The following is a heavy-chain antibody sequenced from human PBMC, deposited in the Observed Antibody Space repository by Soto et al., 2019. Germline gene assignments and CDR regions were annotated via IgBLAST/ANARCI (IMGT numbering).Heavy chain of an antibody. Sequence: SQTLSLTCAISGGSVSSNSAAWNWIRQSPSRSLEWMGRTYYRSKWYNDYAISVKSRITINPDTSKNQISLQLNTVTPEDTAVYYFAIVGRLRYYYDSSGYWSMDVWGQGTTVTVSS. CDR2: TYYRSKWYN. J-gene: IGHJ6*02. CDR1: GGSVSSNSAA. CDR3: AIVGRLRYYYDSSGYWSMDV. V-gene: IGHV6-1*01. D-gene: IGHD3-22*01.